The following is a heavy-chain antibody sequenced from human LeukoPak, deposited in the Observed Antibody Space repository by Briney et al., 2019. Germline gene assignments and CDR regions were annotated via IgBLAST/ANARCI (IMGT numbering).Heavy chain of an antibody. Sequence: GGSLRLSCAASGFTFSSYEMNWVRQAPGKGLEWVSYISSSGSTIYYADSVKGRFTISRDNAKNSLYLQMNSLRADDTAVYYCARMNTAMVNGLNYYYYMDVWGKGTTVTISS. D-gene: IGHD5-18*01. J-gene: IGHJ6*03. CDR3: ARMNTAMVNGLNYYYYMDV. CDR1: GFTFSSYE. CDR2: ISSSGSTI. V-gene: IGHV3-48*03.